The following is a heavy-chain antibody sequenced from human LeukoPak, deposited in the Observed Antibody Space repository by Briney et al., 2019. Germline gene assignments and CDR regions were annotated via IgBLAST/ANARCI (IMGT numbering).Heavy chain of an antibody. CDR2: ISGSGGST. CDR1: GGSISSSN. J-gene: IGHJ6*03. D-gene: IGHD1-26*01. V-gene: IGHV3-23*01. CDR3: AKATWELFDYYYYYYMDV. Sequence: ETLSLTCAVYGGSISSSNWWSWVRQPPGKGLEWVSAISGSGGSTYYADSVKGRFTISRDNSKNTLYLQMNSLRAEDTAVYYCAKATWELFDYYYYYYMDVWGKGTTVTVSS.